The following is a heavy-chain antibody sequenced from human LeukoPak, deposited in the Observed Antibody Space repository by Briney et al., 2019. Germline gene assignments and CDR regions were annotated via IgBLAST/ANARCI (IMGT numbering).Heavy chain of an antibody. CDR3: ARDSQTGAHDY. D-gene: IGHD7-27*01. CDR1: GGSISRSNW. CDR2: ISYGGIT. V-gene: IGHV4-4*02. Sequence: SETLSLTCAVSGGSISRSNWWSWVRQPAGKGLELEWIGEISYGGITNYNPSLESRVTISVDRSKNQFSLKLSSVTAADTAVYYCARDSQTGAHDYWGQGTLVTVSS. J-gene: IGHJ4*02.